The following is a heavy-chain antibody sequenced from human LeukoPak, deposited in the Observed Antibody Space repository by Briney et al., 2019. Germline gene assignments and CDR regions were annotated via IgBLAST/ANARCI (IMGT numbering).Heavy chain of an antibody. D-gene: IGHD5-12*01. J-gene: IGHJ4*02. CDR2: IVSSDDIT. V-gene: IGHV3-23*01. CDR1: GFTFNNYA. Sequence: GGSLRLSCAASGFTFNNYAMNWVRQAPGKGLEWVSSIVSSDDITYYADSVEGRFTISRDNSKNTLYLQMNSLRVEDTAIYYCAKKDIAGSGYDLDYWGQGTLVTVSS. CDR3: AKKDIAGSGYDLDY.